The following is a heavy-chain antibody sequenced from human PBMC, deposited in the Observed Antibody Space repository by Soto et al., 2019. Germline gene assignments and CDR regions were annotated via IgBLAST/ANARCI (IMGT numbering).Heavy chain of an antibody. CDR1: GFTFTSYV. CDR3: ARDQIGYGRFDH. J-gene: IGHJ4*02. V-gene: IGHV3-23*01. Sequence: GGSLRLSCAASGFTFTSYVMNWVRQAPGKGLEWVSAVNGAGTTYYTDSVKGRFTISRDNSKNTLYLQTSSLRAEDTGVYFCARDQIGYGRFDHWGQRTQVTVSS. CDR2: VNGAGTT. D-gene: IGHD5-18*01.